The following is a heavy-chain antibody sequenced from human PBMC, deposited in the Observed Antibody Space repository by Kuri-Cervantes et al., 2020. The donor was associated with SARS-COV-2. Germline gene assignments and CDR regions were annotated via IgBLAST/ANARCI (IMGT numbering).Heavy chain of an antibody. Sequence: SVKVSCKDSGDTFSSYAISWVRQAPGQGLEWMGGIIPIFGTSNYAQKFQGRVTITADESTSTAYMGLSSMRSEDTAVYYCARSNYGSGSPYRPGAYYYYMDVWGKGTTVTVSS. CDR1: GDTFSSYA. CDR3: ARSNYGSGSPYRPGAYYYYMDV. CDR2: IIPIFGTS. J-gene: IGHJ6*03. V-gene: IGHV1-69*13. D-gene: IGHD3-10*01.